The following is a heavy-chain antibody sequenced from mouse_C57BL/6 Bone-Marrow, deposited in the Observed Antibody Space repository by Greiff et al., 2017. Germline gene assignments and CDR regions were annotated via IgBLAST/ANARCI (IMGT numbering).Heavy chain of an antibody. CDR3: ARSGPLGRSFDY. CDR1: GYTFTSYW. J-gene: IGHJ2*01. CDR2: IYPTSGRT. Sequence: QVQLQQPGAELVKPGASVKMSCKASGYTFTSYWITWVKQRPGQGLEWIGDIYPTSGRTNYTEKFKSKAILTVDNSSNTAYMQLSSLTSEDSAVFYGARSGPLGRSFDYWGQGTTLTVSS. V-gene: IGHV1-55*01. D-gene: IGHD4-1*01.